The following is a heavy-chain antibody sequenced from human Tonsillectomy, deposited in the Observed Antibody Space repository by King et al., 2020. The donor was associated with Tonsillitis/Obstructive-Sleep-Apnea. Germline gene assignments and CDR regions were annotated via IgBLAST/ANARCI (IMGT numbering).Heavy chain of an antibody. D-gene: IGHD1-7*01. CDR2: ISDSGST. J-gene: IGHJ5*02. CDR3: ARGRWDITGTQFDP. CDR1: GGSITSHY. Sequence: QLQLQESGPGLVKPSGTLSLTCTVSGGSITSHYWGWIRQPPGKGLEWIGHISDSGSTNSNPSLKSRVTISVDTSKNQFSLKLTSVTAADTAVYYCARGRWDITGTQFDPWGQGTPVTVSS. V-gene: IGHV4-59*11.